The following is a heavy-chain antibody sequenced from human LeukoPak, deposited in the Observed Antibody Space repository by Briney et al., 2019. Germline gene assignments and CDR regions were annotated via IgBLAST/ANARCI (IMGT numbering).Heavy chain of an antibody. Sequence: PSETLSLTCAVYGGSFSGYYWSWIRQPPGKGLEWIGEINHSGSTNYNPSLKSRVTISVDTSKNQFSLKLSSVTAADTAVYYCARRVGYDILTGYYQSFDYWGQGTLVTVSS. CDR3: ARRVGYDILTGYYQSFDY. D-gene: IGHD3-9*01. CDR1: GGSFSGYY. J-gene: IGHJ4*02. V-gene: IGHV4-34*01. CDR2: INHSGST.